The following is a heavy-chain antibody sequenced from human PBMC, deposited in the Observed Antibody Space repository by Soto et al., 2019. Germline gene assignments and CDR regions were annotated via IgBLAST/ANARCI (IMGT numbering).Heavy chain of an antibody. Sequence: SETLSLTCTVSGGSISSYYWSWIRQPPGKGLEWIGYIYYSGSTNYNPSLKSRVTISVDTSKNQFSLKLSSVTAADTAVYYCARRGYSYGEHFDYWGQGTLVTVSS. CDR2: IYYSGST. CDR1: GGSISSYY. CDR3: ARRGYSYGEHFDY. V-gene: IGHV4-59*01. J-gene: IGHJ4*02. D-gene: IGHD5-18*01.